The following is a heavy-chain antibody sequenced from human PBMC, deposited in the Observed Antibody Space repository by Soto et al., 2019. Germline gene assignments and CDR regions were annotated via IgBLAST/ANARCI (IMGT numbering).Heavy chain of an antibody. CDR3: ASAPTLRPAFEY. CDR2: IYHSGGT. CDR1: GDSIKASHW. V-gene: IGHV4-4*02. J-gene: IGHJ4*02. Sequence: HVQLQESGPGLVKPSGTLSLTCTVSGDSIKASHWYSWGRQPPWKGLEWIGEIYHSGGTNLNPSLKSRVTMSLGKSKNEIFLNLDSVTAADTAVSYCASAPTLRPAFEYWGQGALVTVSA. D-gene: IGHD2-21*02.